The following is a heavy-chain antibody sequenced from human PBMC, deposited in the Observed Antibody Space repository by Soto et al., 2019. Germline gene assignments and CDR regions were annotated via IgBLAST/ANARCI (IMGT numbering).Heavy chain of an antibody. CDR1: GFTFSNSW. Sequence: PGGSLRLSCAASGFTFSNSWMNWVRQAPGKGLEWVGRIKSKTDGGTTDYAAPVKGRFTISRDDSKNTLYLQMNSLKTEDTAVYYCTTTIVVVIETGPYWGQGTLVTVSS. J-gene: IGHJ4*02. V-gene: IGHV3-15*07. D-gene: IGHD3-22*01. CDR3: TTTIVVVIETGPY. CDR2: IKSKTDGGTT.